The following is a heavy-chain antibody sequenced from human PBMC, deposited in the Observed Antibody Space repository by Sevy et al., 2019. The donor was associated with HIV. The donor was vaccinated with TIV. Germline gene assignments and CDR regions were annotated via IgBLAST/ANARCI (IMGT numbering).Heavy chain of an antibody. V-gene: IGHV1-18*01. CDR1: GYTFIKHP. Sequence: ASVKVSCKTSGYTFIKHPLSWVRQAPGQGLEWMGCIRTYNGETKYVQKFQGRETMTTDTSTSTAYMELRSLRSDDTAVYYYARDSDCSGRYYLDYFDSWGQGTLVTVSS. J-gene: IGHJ4*02. D-gene: IGHD3-22*01. CDR3: ARDSDCSGRYYLDYFDS. CDR2: IRTYNGET.